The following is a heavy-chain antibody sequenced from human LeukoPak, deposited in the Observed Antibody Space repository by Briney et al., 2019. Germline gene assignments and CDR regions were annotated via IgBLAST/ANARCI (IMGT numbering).Heavy chain of an antibody. D-gene: IGHD6-19*01. CDR2: ISGSSSYI. Sequence: GGSLRLSCAASGFTFSNFLMTWVRQAPGKGLEWVSSISGSSSYINYADSVKGRFTISRDNAQNSLFLQLNSLRAEDTAVYYCARDPYSSGWYKDAFDIWGQGTMVTVSS. J-gene: IGHJ3*02. CDR1: GFTFSNFL. CDR3: ARDPYSSGWYKDAFDI. V-gene: IGHV3-21*01.